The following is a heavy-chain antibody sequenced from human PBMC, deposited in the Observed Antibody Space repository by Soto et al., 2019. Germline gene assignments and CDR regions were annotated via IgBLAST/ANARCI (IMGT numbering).Heavy chain of an antibody. V-gene: IGHV4-39*01. J-gene: IGHJ4*02. Sequence: SLTCTVSSAPVSSSTYTWGWIRQPPGKGLEWIGSIYYTGNTYYKSSLKSRVTISADTSKNQLSLKLSFVTAADTAVYYCARSTSGWYDYWGQGTLVTVSS. CDR1: SAPVSSSTYT. CDR3: ARSTSGWYDY. CDR2: IYYTGNT. D-gene: IGHD6-19*01.